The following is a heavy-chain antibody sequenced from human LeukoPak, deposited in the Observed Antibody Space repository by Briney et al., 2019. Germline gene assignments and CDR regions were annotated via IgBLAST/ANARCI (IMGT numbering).Heavy chain of an antibody. J-gene: IGHJ6*02. V-gene: IGHV1-46*01. CDR2: INPSGGST. CDR1: GYTFTSYY. D-gene: IGHD3-3*01. CDR3: ARDDHSPLGYDFWSGYTNYYGMDV. Sequence: GASVKVSCTASGYTFTSYYMHWVRQAPGQGLEWMGIINPSGGSTNYAQKFQGRLTMTRDTSISTAYMELSRLRSDDTAVYYCARDDHSPLGYDFWSGYTNYYGMDVWGQGTTVTVSS.